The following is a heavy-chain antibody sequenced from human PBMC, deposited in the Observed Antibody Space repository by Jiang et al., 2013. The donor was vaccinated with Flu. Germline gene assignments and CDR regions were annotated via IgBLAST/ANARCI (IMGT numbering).Heavy chain of an antibody. D-gene: IGHD2-2*01. CDR3: ARDCSSTSCPYDY. Sequence: ANYAQKFQGRVTITADESTSTAYMELSSLRSEDTAVYYCARDCSSTSCPYDYWGQGTLVTVSS. CDR2: A. J-gene: IGHJ4*02. V-gene: IGHV1-69*01.